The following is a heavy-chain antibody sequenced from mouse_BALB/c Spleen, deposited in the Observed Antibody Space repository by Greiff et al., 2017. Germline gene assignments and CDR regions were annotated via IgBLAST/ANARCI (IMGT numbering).Heavy chain of an antibody. D-gene: IGHD2-14*01. CDR3: ARWGYRYDDCAMDY. V-gene: IGHV1S137*01. J-gene: IGHJ4*01. Sequence: VQLHQSGAELVRPGVSVKLSCTASGYTFTDYAMPWVKQSHAKSLEWIGVISTYYGDASYNQKFKGKATMTVDKSSSTAYMELARLTSEDSAIYYCARWGYRYDDCAMDYWGQGTSVTVSS. CDR2: ISTYYGDA. CDR1: GYTFTDYA.